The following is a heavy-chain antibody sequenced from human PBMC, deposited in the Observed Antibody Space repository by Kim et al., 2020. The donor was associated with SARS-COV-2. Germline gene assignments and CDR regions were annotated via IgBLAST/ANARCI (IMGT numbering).Heavy chain of an antibody. V-gene: IGHV4-4*02. D-gene: IGHD2-15*01. CDR3: AKRGDCSGGDCYGNYFDS. CDR2: SRPSGTT. Sequence: SETLSLTCAVSGVSISSSNWWGWVRQSPGKGLEWIGESRPSGTTKYNASLKNRLIISVDNSNNQFSLRLTSVTAADTAVYYCAKRGDCSGGDCYGNYFDSWGQGTLVTVSS. CDR1: GVSISSSNW. J-gene: IGHJ4*02.